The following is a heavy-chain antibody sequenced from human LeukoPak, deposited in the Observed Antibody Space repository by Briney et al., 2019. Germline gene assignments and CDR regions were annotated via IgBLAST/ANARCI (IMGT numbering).Heavy chain of an antibody. V-gene: IGHV4-34*01. Sequence: SETLSLTCAVYGGSFSGYYWSWIRQPPGKGLEWIGEINHSGSTNYNPSLKSRVTISVDTSKNQFSLKLSSVTAADTAVYYCARYNSGWFADAFDIWGQGTMVTVSS. CDR3: ARYNSGWFADAFDI. CDR1: GGSFSGYY. CDR2: INHSGST. J-gene: IGHJ3*02. D-gene: IGHD3-10*01.